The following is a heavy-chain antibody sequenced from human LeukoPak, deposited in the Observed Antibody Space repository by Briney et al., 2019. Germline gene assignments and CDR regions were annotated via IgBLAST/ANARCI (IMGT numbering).Heavy chain of an antibody. CDR2: INHSGST. D-gene: IGHD3-10*01. Sequence: SETLSLTCAVYGGSFSGYYWSWIRQPPGKGLEWIGEINHSGSTNYNPSLKSRVTISVDTSKNQFSLKLSSVTAADTAVYYCARGGFREFDSWGQGTLVIVSS. CDR1: GGSFSGYY. CDR3: ARGGFREFDS. J-gene: IGHJ4*02. V-gene: IGHV4-34*01.